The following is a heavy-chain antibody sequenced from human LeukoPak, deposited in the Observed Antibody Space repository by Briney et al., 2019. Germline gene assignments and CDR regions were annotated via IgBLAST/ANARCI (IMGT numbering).Heavy chain of an antibody. CDR1: GGSFSGYY. CDR3: ASGRSAVGHFDY. V-gene: IGHV4-34*01. Sequence: SETLSLTCAVYGGSFSGYYWSWIRQPPGKELEWIGEINHSGSTNYNPSLKSRVTISVDTSKNQFSLKLSSVTAADTAVYYCASGRSAVGHFDYWGQGTLVTVSS. J-gene: IGHJ4*02. CDR2: INHSGST. D-gene: IGHD4-23*01.